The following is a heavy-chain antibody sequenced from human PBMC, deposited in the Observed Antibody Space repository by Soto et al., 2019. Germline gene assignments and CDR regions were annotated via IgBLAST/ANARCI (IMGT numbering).Heavy chain of an antibody. CDR1: GYTFTSYD. D-gene: IGHD2-2*01. CDR2: MNPNSGNT. CDR3: ARGRAGYCSSTSCYYDY. J-gene: IGHJ4*02. V-gene: IGHV1-8*01. Sequence: ASVKVSCKASGYTFTSYDINWVRQATGQGLEWMGWMNPNSGNTGYAQKFQGRVTMTRNTSTSTAYMELSSLRSEDTAVYYCARGRAGYCSSTSCYYDYWGQGTLVTVSS.